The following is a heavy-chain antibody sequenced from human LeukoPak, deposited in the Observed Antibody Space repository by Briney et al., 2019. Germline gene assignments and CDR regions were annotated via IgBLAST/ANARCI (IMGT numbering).Heavy chain of an antibody. CDR3: ARATGYYDFWSGYFRAGGYFDY. V-gene: IGHV4-34*01. CDR1: GGSFSGYY. CDR2: INHRGST. Sequence: KPSETLSLTCAVYGGSFSGYYWSWIRQPPGKGLEWIGEINHRGSTNYNPSLKSRVTISVDTSKNQFSLKLSSVTAADTAVYYCARATGYYDFWSGYFRAGGYFDYWGQGTLVTVSS. J-gene: IGHJ4*02. D-gene: IGHD3-3*01.